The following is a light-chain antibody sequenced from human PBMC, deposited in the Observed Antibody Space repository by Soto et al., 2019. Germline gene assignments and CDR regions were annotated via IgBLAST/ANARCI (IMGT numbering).Light chain of an antibody. CDR1: SSDVGAYYY. Sequence: QSVLTQPPSVSGSPGQTITISCTGTSSDVGAYYYVHWYQQHPGKAPKLMIYEISNRPSGVSNRFSGSKSGNTASLAISGRQAEDEADYYCRSYKSSSSVVVFGGGTKLTVL. CDR3: RSYKSSSSVVV. V-gene: IGLV2-14*01. CDR2: EIS. J-gene: IGLJ2*01.